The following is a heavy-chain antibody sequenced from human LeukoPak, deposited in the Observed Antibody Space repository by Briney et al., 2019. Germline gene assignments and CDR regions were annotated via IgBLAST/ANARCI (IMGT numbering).Heavy chain of an antibody. V-gene: IGHV3-64D*06. Sequence: GGSLRLPCSASGFTFTSHVMHWVRQAPGKGLQYVSGISMNVQTTYYAGSVKGRFTISRDSSKNTVYLQMNSLTAEDTAVYYCVREGLERRTNFDYWGQGTLVSVSS. CDR1: GFTFTSHV. J-gene: IGHJ4*02. CDR2: ISMNVQTT. CDR3: VREGLERRTNFDY. D-gene: IGHD1-1*01.